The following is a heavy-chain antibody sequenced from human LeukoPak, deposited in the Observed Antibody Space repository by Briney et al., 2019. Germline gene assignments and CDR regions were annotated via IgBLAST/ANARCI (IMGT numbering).Heavy chain of an antibody. CDR1: GGSISSYY. Sequence: TSETLSPTCTVSGGSISSYYWSWIRQPPGKGLEWIGYIYYSGTTNYNPSLKSRVTILVDTSKNQFSLNLSSVTAADTAVYYCARRGIAAAGYDYWGQGTLVTVSS. CDR2: IYYSGTT. D-gene: IGHD6-13*01. V-gene: IGHV4-59*08. CDR3: ARRGIAAAGYDY. J-gene: IGHJ4*02.